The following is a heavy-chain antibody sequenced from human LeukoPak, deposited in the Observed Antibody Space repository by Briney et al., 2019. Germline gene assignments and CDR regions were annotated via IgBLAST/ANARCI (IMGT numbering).Heavy chain of an antibody. CDR3: AAGTAADY. CDR1: GIPFSDYY. J-gene: IGHJ4*02. D-gene: IGHD6-13*01. V-gene: IGHV3-11*03. Sequence: KAGGSLRLSCVVSGIPFSDYYMNWIRQGPGKGLEWISYISSSSSYTDYADSVKGRFTISRDNAQNALFLQMNSLRVEDTAVYYCAAGTAADYWGQGTLVTVSS. CDR2: ISSSSSYT.